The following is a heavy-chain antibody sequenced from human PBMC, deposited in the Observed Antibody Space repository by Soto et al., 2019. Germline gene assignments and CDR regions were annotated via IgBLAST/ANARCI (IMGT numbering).Heavy chain of an antibody. CDR2: IYYSGTT. D-gene: IGHD3-9*01. CDR1: GGSISSSSYY. Sequence: SETLSLTCTVSGGSISSSSYYWGWIRQPPGKGLEWIGSIYYSGTTYYNPSLKSRVTIPVDTSKDQFSLKLGSVTAADTAVYYCARHRGYYDILTGYYTELNFDYWGQGTLVTVSS. V-gene: IGHV4-39*01. CDR3: ARHRGYYDILTGYYTELNFDY. J-gene: IGHJ4*02.